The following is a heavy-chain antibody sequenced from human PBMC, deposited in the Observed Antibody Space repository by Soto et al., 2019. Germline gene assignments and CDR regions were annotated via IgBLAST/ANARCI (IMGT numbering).Heavy chain of an antibody. Sequence: QVQLVESGGGVVQPGGSLRLSCAASGFSFSRFAIHWVRQAPGKGLEWVAVISKAGSVIYNADSVKGRFTISRDNSKSSLFLQVNSLTSEDTAVYHCARSRSGAVPDSLGFWGQGTLVTVSS. CDR2: ISKAGSVI. J-gene: IGHJ4*02. CDR3: ARSRSGAVPDSLGF. CDR1: GFSFSRFA. V-gene: IGHV3-30-3*01. D-gene: IGHD3-10*01.